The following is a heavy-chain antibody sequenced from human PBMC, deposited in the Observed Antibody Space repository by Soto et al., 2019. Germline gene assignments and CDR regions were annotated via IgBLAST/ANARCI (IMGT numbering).Heavy chain of an antibody. Sequence: SGGGVVQPGRSLRLSCAASGFTFSSYGMHWVRQAPGKGLEWVAVIWYDGSNKYYADSVKGRFTISRDNSKNTLYLQMNSLRAEDTAVYYCARELRAAYYYYGMDVWGQGTTVTVSS. CDR1: GFTFSSYG. V-gene: IGHV3-33*01. D-gene: IGHD6-13*01. CDR2: IWYDGSNK. CDR3: ARELRAAYYYYGMDV. J-gene: IGHJ6*02.